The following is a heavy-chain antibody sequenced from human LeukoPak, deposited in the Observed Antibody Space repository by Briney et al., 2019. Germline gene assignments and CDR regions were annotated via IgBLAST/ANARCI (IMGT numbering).Heavy chain of an antibody. V-gene: IGHV3-30-3*01. D-gene: IGHD6-19*01. CDR2: ISYDGSDK. Sequence: GGSLRLSCAASGFTFSSYSMHWVRQAPGKGLEWVAVISYDGSDKYYADSVQGRFTISRDNSKNTLYLQMNSLRAEDTAVYYCARDRGYSSGWSGFDYWGQGTLVTVSS. CDR1: GFTFSSYS. J-gene: IGHJ4*02. CDR3: ARDRGYSSGWSGFDY.